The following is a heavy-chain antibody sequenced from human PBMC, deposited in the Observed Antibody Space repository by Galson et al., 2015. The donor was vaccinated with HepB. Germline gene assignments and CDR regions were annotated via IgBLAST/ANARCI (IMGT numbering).Heavy chain of an antibody. CDR3: ARRYSSSWDRFDY. J-gene: IGHJ4*02. D-gene: IGHD6-13*01. CDR2: ISSSGSTI. CDR1: GFTFSDYY. Sequence: SLRLSCAASGFTFSDYYMSWIRQAPGKGLEWVSYISSSGSTIYYADSVKGRFTISRDNAKNSLYLQMNSLRAGDTAVYYCARRYSSSWDRFDYWGQGTLVTVSS. V-gene: IGHV3-11*01.